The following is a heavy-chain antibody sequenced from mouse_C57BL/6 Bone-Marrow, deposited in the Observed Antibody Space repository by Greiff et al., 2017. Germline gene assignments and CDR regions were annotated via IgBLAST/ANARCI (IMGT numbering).Heavy chain of an antibody. CDR1: GYTFTSYW. D-gene: IGHD2-4*01. CDR2: IYPSDSET. J-gene: IGHJ1*03. CDR3: AGDYDGTGYFDV. Sequence: VQLQQPGAELVRPGSSVKLSCKASGYTFTSYWMDWVKQRPGQGLEWIGNIYPSDSETHYNQKFKDKATLTVDKSSSTAYMQLSSLTSEDSAVYYWAGDYDGTGYFDVWGTGTTVTVSS. V-gene: IGHV1-61*01.